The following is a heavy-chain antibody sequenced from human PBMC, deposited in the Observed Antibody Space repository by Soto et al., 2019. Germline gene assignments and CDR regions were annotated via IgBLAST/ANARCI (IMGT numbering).Heavy chain of an antibody. D-gene: IGHD6-6*01. Sequence: SETLSLTCTVSGGSISSSSYYWGWIRQPPGKGLEWIGSIYYSGSTYYKSSLKSRVTISVDTSKNQFSLKLSSVTAADTAVYYCARHGYSSSSYYYYGMDVWGQGTTVTVS. CDR2: IYYSGST. J-gene: IGHJ6*02. CDR3: ARHGYSSSSYYYYGMDV. CDR1: GGSISSSSYY. V-gene: IGHV4-39*01.